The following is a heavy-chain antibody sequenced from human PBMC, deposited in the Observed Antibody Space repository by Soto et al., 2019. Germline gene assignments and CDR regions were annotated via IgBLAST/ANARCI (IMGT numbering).Heavy chain of an antibody. CDR2: FYHAGGP. Sequence: QLQESGPGLVKPSGTLTLNCAVSGGSITSSSWWTWVRQSPRKGLEWIGEFYHAGGPNYNPSFESRVAILADRSKNFFSLTLTSVTAADTAMYYCARGSSFRGDFDFWGQGIMVTVSS. J-gene: IGHJ3*01. CDR3: ARGSSFRGDFDF. CDR1: GGSITSSSW. V-gene: IGHV4-4*02. D-gene: IGHD2-21*01.